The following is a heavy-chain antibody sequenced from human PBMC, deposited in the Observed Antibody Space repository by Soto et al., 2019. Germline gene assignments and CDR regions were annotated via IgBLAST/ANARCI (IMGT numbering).Heavy chain of an antibody. CDR1: GGSFSGYY. V-gene: IGHV4-34*01. CDR2: INHSGST. Sequence: ETLSLTCAVYGGSFSGYYWSWIRQPPGKGLEWIGEINHSGSTNYNPSLKSRVTISVDTFKNQFSLKLSSVTAADTAVYYCARLGRRSSSWYGGYYYYYGMDVWGQGTTVTVSS. CDR3: ARLGRRSSSWYGGYYYYYGMDV. D-gene: IGHD6-13*01. J-gene: IGHJ6*02.